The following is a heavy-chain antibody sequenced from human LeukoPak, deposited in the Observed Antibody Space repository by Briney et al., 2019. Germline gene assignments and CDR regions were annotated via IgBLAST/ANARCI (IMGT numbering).Heavy chain of an antibody. D-gene: IGHD1-26*01. V-gene: IGHV3-30*01. CDR3: ARDRGSYFIHGGYDY. Sequence: PGGSLRLSCAASGFTFSSYVMPWVRQAPGKGLEWVAVISYDGSNKYYADSVKGRFTISRDNSKNTLYLQMNSLRAEDTAVYYCARDRGSYFIHGGYDYWGQGTLVTVSS. CDR2: ISYDGSNK. J-gene: IGHJ4*02. CDR1: GFTFSSYV.